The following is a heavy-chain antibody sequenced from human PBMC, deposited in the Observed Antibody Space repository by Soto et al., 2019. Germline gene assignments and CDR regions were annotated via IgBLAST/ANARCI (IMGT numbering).Heavy chain of an antibody. Sequence: LRLSCAASGFTFSSYSMNWVRQAPGKGLEWISYISTTSSSIYYADSVKGRFTISRDNAKNSLFLQMNSLRDEDTAVYYCARKGVAFDYWGQGALVTVSS. CDR1: GFTFSSYS. J-gene: IGHJ4*02. D-gene: IGHD3-3*01. V-gene: IGHV3-48*02. CDR3: ARKGVAFDY. CDR2: ISTTSSSI.